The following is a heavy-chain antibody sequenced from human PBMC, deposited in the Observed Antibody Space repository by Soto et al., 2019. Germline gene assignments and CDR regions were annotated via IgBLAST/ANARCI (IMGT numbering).Heavy chain of an antibody. CDR2: ISGSGGTI. D-gene: IGHD2-2*01. CDR3: ARDRGYCSSTSCYEVDY. Sequence: GGSLRLSCAASGFTFSSYAMSWVRQAPGKGLEWVSDISGSGGTIYYADSVKGRFTISRDNAKNSLYLQMNSLRAEDKAVYYCARDRGYCSSTSCYEVDYWGQGTLVTVSS. CDR1: GFTFSSYA. V-gene: IGHV3-48*04. J-gene: IGHJ4*02.